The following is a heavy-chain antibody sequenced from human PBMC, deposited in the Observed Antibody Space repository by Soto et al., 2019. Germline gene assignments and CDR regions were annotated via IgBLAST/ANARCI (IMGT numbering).Heavy chain of an antibody. CDR2: MNANSGNA. CDR3: ARTKKGNEQTDWSY. V-gene: IGHV1-8*02. CDR1: GYTFTNYD. J-gene: IGHJ4*02. D-gene: IGHD3-9*01. Sequence: ASVKVSCKASGYTFTNYDINWVRQATGQGLERMGWMNANSGNAGYAQKFRGRVTMTRDTSISTAYMELSSLTFDDTAVYFCARTKKGNEQTDWSYWGQGTLVTVSS.